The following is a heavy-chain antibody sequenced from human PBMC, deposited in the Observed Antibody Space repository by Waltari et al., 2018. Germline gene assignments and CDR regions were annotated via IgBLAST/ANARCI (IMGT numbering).Heavy chain of an antibody. CDR2: INPNSGGT. J-gene: IGHJ4*02. V-gene: IGHV1-2*02. CDR1: GYTFTGYY. Sequence: QVQLVQSGAEVKKPGASVKVSCKASGYTFTGYYMHWVRQAPGQGLEWMGWINPNSGGTNYAQKFQGRVTRTRDTSISTAYMELSRLRSDDTAVYYCARDRRYYDVWSGIEGGFDYWGQGTLVTVSS. CDR3: ARDRRYYDVWSGIEGGFDY. D-gene: IGHD3-3*01.